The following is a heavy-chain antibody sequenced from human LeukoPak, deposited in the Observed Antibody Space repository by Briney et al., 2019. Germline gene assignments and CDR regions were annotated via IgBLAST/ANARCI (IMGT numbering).Heavy chain of an antibody. V-gene: IGHV3-48*03. CDR3: ASGGAVDDLFQH. CDR1: GFTLSIYE. J-gene: IGHJ1*01. D-gene: IGHD3-16*01. CDR2: ISRSGSTI. Sequence: GGSLRLSCAASGFTLSIYEMNWVRQAPGKGLEWVSYISRSGSTIYYADSVKGRFTISRDNAKNSLYLQKNSLRVEDTAVYYCASGGAVDDLFQHWGQGTLVTVSS.